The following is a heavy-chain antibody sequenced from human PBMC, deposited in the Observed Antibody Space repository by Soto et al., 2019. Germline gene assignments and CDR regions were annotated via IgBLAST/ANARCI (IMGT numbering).Heavy chain of an antibody. Sequence: QLQLQESGPGLVKPSETLSLTCTVSGGSISSSSYYWGWIRQPPGKGLEWIVSIYYSGSTYYNPSLKSRVTISVDTSKNQFSLKLSSVTAADTAVYYCAEAYYYGSGDDAFDIWGQGTMVTVSS. CDR2: IYYSGST. V-gene: IGHV4-39*01. D-gene: IGHD3-10*01. CDR3: AEAYYYGSGDDAFDI. J-gene: IGHJ3*02. CDR1: GGSISSSSYY.